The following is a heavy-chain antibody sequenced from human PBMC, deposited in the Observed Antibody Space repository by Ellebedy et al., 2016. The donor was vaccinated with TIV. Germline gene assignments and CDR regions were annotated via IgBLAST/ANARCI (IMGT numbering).Heavy chain of an antibody. V-gene: IGHV3-30-3*01. D-gene: IGHD6-13*01. J-gene: IGHJ4*02. Sequence: GESLKISCAASGFTFSRYAMHWVRQAPGKGLEWVAVISYDGSNYYYADSVKGRFTISRHKSKDTLYLQMNSLRADDTAVYYCARRGLAAGGTLLYYWGQGALVTVSS. CDR3: ARRGLAAGGTLLYY. CDR2: ISYDGSNY. CDR1: GFTFSRYA.